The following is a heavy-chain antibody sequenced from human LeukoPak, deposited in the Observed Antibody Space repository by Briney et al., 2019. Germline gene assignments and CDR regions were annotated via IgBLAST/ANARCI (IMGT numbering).Heavy chain of an antibody. V-gene: IGHV3-74*01. CDR1: GFNFSSYW. D-gene: IGHD5-12*01. CDR2: INYYGTTT. Sequence: GGSLRLSCAASGFNFSSYWMPWVRQAPGKGLVWISRINYYGTTTSYAVSVKGRFTISRDNAKNTLYLQKNSLRAEDTAAFYCGRGRPRGYSGYVIDYWGQGTPITVSS. CDR3: GRGRPRGYSGYVIDY. J-gene: IGHJ4*02.